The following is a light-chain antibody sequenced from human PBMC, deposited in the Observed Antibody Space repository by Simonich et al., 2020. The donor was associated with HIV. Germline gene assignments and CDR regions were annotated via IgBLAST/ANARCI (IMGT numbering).Light chain of an antibody. CDR3: QQYNSYSPYI. CDR2: KAS. J-gene: IGKJ2*01. CDR1: PSISRW. Sequence: DIQMTQSLSTLSASVGDRVTITCRASPSISRWLAWYQQKPGKAPKLLIYKASSLESGVPSRFSGSGSGTEFTLTISSLQPDDFATYYCQQYNSYSPYIFGQGTKLEIK. V-gene: IGKV1-5*03.